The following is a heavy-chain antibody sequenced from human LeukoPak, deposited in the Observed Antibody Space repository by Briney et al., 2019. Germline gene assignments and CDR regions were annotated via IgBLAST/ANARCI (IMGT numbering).Heavy chain of an antibody. CDR3: ARELFDAFDI. V-gene: IGHV4-30-2*01. D-gene: IGHD3-10*01. J-gene: IGHJ3*02. Sequence: PSETLSLTCTVSGGSISSGGYYWSWIRQPPGKGLEWIGYIYHSGSTYYNPSLKSRVTISVDRSKNQFSLKLSSVTAADTAVYYCARELFDAFDIWGQGTMVTVSS. CDR2: IYHSGST. CDR1: GGSISSGGYY.